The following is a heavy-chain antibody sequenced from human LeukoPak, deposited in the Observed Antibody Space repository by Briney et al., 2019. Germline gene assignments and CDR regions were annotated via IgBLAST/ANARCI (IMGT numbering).Heavy chain of an antibody. V-gene: IGHV4-59*01. CDR1: GGSISSYY. D-gene: IGHD6-19*01. Sequence: SETLSLTCIVSGGSISSYYWSWIRQPPGKGLEWIGYIYYSGSTNYNPSLKSRVTISVDTSKNQFSLKLSSVTAADTAVYYCARDGYSSGWYPGYYYYYGMDVWGQGTTVTVSS. CDR3: ARDGYSSGWYPGYYYYYGMDV. CDR2: IYYSGST. J-gene: IGHJ6*02.